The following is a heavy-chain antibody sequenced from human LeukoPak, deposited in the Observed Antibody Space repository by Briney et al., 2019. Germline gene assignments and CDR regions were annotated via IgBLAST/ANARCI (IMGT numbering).Heavy chain of an antibody. J-gene: IGHJ4*02. D-gene: IGHD1-1*01. CDR1: GFTFNRSW. CDR2: MDPSGSQK. V-gene: IGHV3-7*01. Sequence: PGGSLRLSCAASGFTFNRSWMNWVRQAPGKGLEWVANMDPSGSQKRYVDSVKGRFIISKDNPGVSFYLDMYSLRAEDTAIYYCAIWTSGNYWGQGTLVTVSS. CDR3: AIWTSGNY.